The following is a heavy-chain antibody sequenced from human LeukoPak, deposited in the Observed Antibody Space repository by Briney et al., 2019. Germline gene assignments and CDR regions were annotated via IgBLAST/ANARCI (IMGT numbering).Heavy chain of an antibody. V-gene: IGHV3-74*01. CDR3: ARDSGYEGYYYYMDV. CDR1: GFSFSSNW. CDR2: IYSDGRRT. Sequence: GGSLRLSCAASGFSFSSNWMHWVRQAPGKGLVWVSRIYSDGRRTDYADSVKGRFTISGDSAKNSLYLQMNSLRAEDTAVYYCARDSGYEGYYYYMDVWGKGTTVTISS. J-gene: IGHJ6*03. D-gene: IGHD5-12*01.